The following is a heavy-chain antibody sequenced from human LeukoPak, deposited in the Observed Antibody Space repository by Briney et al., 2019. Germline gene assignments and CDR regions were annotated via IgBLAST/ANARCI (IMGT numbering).Heavy chain of an antibody. Sequence: PSEALSLTCAAYGGSFSGYYWSWIRQPPGKGLEWIWEINHSGSTNYNPSLKSRVTISVDTSKNQFSLKLSSVTAADTAVYYCARGQGAAAANYYYYYMDVWGKGTTVTVSS. J-gene: IGHJ6*03. CDR3: ARGQGAAAANYYYYYMDV. CDR1: GGSFSGYY. D-gene: IGHD6-13*01. CDR2: INHSGST. V-gene: IGHV4-34*01.